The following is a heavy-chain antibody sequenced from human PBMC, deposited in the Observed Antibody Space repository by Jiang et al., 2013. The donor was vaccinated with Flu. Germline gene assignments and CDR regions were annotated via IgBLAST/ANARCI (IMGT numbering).Heavy chain of an antibody. J-gene: IGHJ4*02. CDR2: TYYRSQWYT. Sequence: QTLSLTCVISGDSVSSNSAAWNWIRQSPSRGLEWLGGTYYRSQWYTDYALSVKSRLTINPDTSKNQFSLRLESVTPEDTAVYYCARAEGDYGGNSFEYWGQGTLVTVSS. CDR3: ARAEGDYGGNSFEY. D-gene: IGHD4-23*01. V-gene: IGHV6-1*01. CDR1: GDSVSSNSAA.